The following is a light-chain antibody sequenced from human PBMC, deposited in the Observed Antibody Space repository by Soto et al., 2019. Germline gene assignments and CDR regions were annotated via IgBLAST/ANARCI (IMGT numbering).Light chain of an antibody. CDR3: SSFAVSNSFV. CDR1: SNDVGGYNY. J-gene: IGLJ1*01. CDR2: EVN. Sequence: PRAPYECRSQWPPDPYSHTETSNDVGGYNYVSWYQQHPGKAPKLMIYEVNKRPSGVPDRFSGSKSGNTASLTVSGLQAEDEADYYCSSFAVSNSFVFGTGTKVTVL. V-gene: IGLV2-8*02.